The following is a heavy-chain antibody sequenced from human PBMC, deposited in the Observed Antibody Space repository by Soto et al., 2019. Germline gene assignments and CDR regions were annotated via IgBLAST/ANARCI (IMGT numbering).Heavy chain of an antibody. V-gene: IGHV2-5*02. D-gene: IGHD1-1*01. CDR2: IYWDDDK. CDR3: AHRHEFNRDWNGGWFGP. J-gene: IGHJ5*02. Sequence: QITLKESGPTLVEPTQTLTLTCTFSGFSVSTSGVGVGWIRQPPGKALEWLAFIYWDDDKRYSPSLKSRLTIPKDTSKNQVVLTMTNMDPVDTATYYCAHRHEFNRDWNGGWFGPWGQGTLVTVSS. CDR1: GFSVSTSGVG.